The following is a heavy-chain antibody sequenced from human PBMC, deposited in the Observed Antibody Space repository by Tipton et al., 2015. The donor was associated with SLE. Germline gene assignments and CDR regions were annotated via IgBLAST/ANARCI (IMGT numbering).Heavy chain of an antibody. J-gene: IGHJ3*02. CDR3: ASPPGDAFDI. CDR1: GGSISSSSYY. V-gene: IGHV4-61*05. CDR2: IYYSGST. Sequence: LRLSCTVSGGSISSSSYYWGWIRQPPGKGLEWIGYIYYSGSTNYNPSLKSRVTISVDTSKNQFSLKLSSVTAADTAVYYCASPPGDAFDIWGQGTTVTVS.